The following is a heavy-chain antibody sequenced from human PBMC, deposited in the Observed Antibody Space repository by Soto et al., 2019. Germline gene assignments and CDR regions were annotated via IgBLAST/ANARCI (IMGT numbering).Heavy chain of an antibody. Sequence: VASVKVSCKASGYTFTSYAMHWVRQAPGQRLEWMGWINAGNGNTKYSQKFQGRVTITRDTSASTAYMELSSLRSEDTAVYYCARDPIGGYSYGYDYYYYGMDVWGQGTTVTVSS. CDR2: INAGNGNT. D-gene: IGHD5-18*01. J-gene: IGHJ6*02. V-gene: IGHV1-3*01. CDR1: GYTFTSYA. CDR3: ARDPIGGYSYGYDYYYYGMDV.